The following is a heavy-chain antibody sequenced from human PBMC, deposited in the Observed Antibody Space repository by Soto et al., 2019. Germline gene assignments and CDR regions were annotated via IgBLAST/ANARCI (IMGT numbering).Heavy chain of an antibody. D-gene: IGHD2-8*02. Sequence: VASVKVSCKSSDNTFTHYGINWVRQAPGQGLEWMGWISGYNGNTKYAQKFQDRVTMTADTSTRTAFMEVRSLTSDDTGVYFCAATGGNYFGLDVWGQGTTVTSP. V-gene: IGHV1-18*01. CDR2: ISGYNGNT. J-gene: IGHJ6*02. CDR1: DNTFTHYG. CDR3: AATGGNYFGLDV.